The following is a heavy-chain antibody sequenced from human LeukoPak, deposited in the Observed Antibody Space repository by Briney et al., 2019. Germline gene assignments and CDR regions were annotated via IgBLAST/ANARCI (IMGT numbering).Heavy chain of an antibody. D-gene: IGHD2-2*02. CDR2: IIPIFGTA. CDR1: GGTFSSYA. J-gene: IGHJ6*03. V-gene: IGHV1-69*05. CDR3: ARGQYQPLYGRPYYYYYMDV. Sequence: GASVKVSCKASGGTFSSYAISWVRQAPGQGLEWMGGIIPIFGTANYAQKFQGRVTITTDESTSTAYMELSSLRSEDTAVYYCARGQYQPLYGRPYYYYYMDVWGKGTTVTVSS.